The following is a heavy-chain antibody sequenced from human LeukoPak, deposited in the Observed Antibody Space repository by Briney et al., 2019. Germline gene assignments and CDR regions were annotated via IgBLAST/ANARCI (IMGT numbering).Heavy chain of an antibody. CDR1: GFTFRSYA. J-gene: IGHJ5*02. CDR2: ISGTGDTT. V-gene: IGHV3-23*01. Sequence: PGGSLRLSCEASGFTFRSYAMTWVRQAPGKGLEWVSGISGTGDTTYYADSVKGRFTISRDNSKNTLYLQMNSLRAEDTAVYYCAKTGVYGSSMTFDPWGQGTLVTVSS. CDR3: AKTGVYGSSMTFDP. D-gene: IGHD3-10*01.